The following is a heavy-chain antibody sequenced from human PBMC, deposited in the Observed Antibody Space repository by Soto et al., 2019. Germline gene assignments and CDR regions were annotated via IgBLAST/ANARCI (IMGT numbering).Heavy chain of an antibody. Sequence: HPGGSLRLSCAASGFTFSSYAMSWVRQAPGKGLEWVSAISGSGGSTYYADSVKGRFTISRDNSKNTLYLQMNSLRAEDTAVYYCAKYASRHLAQYSSSWYAQRYYFDYWGQGTLVTVSS. V-gene: IGHV3-23*01. CDR3: AKYASRHLAQYSSSWYAQRYYFDY. J-gene: IGHJ4*02. D-gene: IGHD6-13*01. CDR1: GFTFSSYA. CDR2: ISGSGGST.